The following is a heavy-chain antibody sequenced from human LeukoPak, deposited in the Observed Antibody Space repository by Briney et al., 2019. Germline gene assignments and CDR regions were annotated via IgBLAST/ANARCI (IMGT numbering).Heavy chain of an antibody. CDR2: IYTSGST. CDR3: ARGRAIVVVTQEAFDI. Sequence: PSETLSLTCTVSGGSISSGSYYWSWIRQPAGKGLEWIGRIYTSGSTNYNPSLKSRVTISVDTSKNQFSLKLSSVTAADTAVYYCARGRAIVVVTQEAFDIWGQGTMVTVSS. CDR1: GGSISSGSYY. D-gene: IGHD3-22*01. V-gene: IGHV4-61*02. J-gene: IGHJ3*02.